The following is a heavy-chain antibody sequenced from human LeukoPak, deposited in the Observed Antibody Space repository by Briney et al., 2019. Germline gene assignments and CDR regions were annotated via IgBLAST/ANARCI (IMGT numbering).Heavy chain of an antibody. CDR2: ISYSGST. Sequence: PSETLSLTCTVSGGSVSSHYWCWIRKPPGKGLEWIGYISYSGSTNYNPSLKSRVTISEDTSKNQVSLNLGSVTAADTAVYYCAREVSASGWNWFDPWGQGTLVIVSS. D-gene: IGHD6-13*01. V-gene: IGHV4-59*02. CDR1: GGSVSSHY. CDR3: AREVSASGWNWFDP. J-gene: IGHJ5*02.